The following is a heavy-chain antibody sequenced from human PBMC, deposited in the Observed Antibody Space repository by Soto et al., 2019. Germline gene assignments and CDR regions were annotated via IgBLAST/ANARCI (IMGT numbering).Heavy chain of an antibody. Sequence: PGESLKISCAASGFSFSSDTMNWVRQAPGKGLEWVAVISYDGADKYYADSVKGRFSISRDNSKNTLYLQLNSLRAEDTGVYYCAREDVSQGYNYFDYWGQGTRVTVSS. CDR2: ISYDGADK. D-gene: IGHD5-12*01. CDR1: GFSFSSDT. CDR3: AREDVSQGYNYFDY. J-gene: IGHJ4*02. V-gene: IGHV3-30-3*01.